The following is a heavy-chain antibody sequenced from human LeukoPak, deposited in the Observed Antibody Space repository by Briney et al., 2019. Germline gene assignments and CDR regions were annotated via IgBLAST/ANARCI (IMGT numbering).Heavy chain of an antibody. D-gene: IGHD1-1*01. CDR1: GFTFSSAW. V-gene: IGHV3-74*01. CDR2: INSDGSST. J-gene: IGHJ2*01. CDR3: ARDPSTTGTSYSFGGWYFDL. Sequence: PGGSLRLSCAASGFTFSSAWMHWVRQAPGKGLVSVSRINSDGSSTRYSDSVRGRFTISRDNSKNTLYLQMNSLRAEDTAVYYCARDPSTTGTSYSFGGWYFDLWGRGTLVTVSS.